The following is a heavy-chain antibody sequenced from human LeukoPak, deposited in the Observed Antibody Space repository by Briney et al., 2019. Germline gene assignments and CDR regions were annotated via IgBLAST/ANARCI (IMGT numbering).Heavy chain of an antibody. CDR3: TEDDYGDRTGYFDY. CDR1: GFIFSNSW. D-gene: IGHD4-17*01. V-gene: IGHV3-74*03. J-gene: IGHJ4*02. Sequence: GGSLRLSCAASGFIFSNSWMHWVRQVPGKGLVWVSRIDSDGRLTTYADSVKGRFTISRDNTKNTLYLQMNSLRAEDTAVYYCTEDDYGDRTGYFDYWGQGTLVTVSS. CDR2: IDSDGRLT.